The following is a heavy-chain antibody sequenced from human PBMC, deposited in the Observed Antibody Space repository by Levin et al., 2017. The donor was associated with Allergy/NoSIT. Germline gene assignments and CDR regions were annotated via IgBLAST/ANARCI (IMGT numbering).Heavy chain of an antibody. J-gene: IGHJ6*02. CDR2: ISYDGSNK. D-gene: IGHD3-16*02. V-gene: IGHV3-30*04. CDR3: ARGQGRESVVWGSYRSEPYYYYGMDV. Sequence: GGSLRLSCAASGFTFSSYAMHWVRQAPGKGLEWVAVISYDGSNKYYADSVKGRFTISRDNSKNTLYLQMNSLRAEDTAVYYCARGQGRESVVWGSYRSEPYYYYGMDVWGQGTTVTVSS. CDR1: GFTFSSYA.